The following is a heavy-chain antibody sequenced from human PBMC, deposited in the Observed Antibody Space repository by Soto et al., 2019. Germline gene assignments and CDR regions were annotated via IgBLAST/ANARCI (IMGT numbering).Heavy chain of an antibody. CDR3: ARGPRSELRFLEWLSRKYGMDV. D-gene: IGHD3-3*01. CDR1: GGSFSGYY. Sequence: SETLSLTCAVYGGSFSGYYWGWIRQPPGKWLEWIGEINHSGSTNYNPSLKSRVTISVDTSKNQFSLKLSSVTAADTAVYYCARGPRSELRFLEWLSRKYGMDVWGQGTTVT. J-gene: IGHJ6*02. V-gene: IGHV4-34*01. CDR2: INHSGST.